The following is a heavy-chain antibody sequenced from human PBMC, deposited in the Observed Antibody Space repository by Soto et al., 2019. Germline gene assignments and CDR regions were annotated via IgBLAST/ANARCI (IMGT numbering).Heavy chain of an antibody. CDR3: ARAQIPDYDFWSGYYRYGMDV. V-gene: IGHV1-18*01. D-gene: IGHD3-3*01. J-gene: IGHJ6*02. Sequence: EASVKVSCKASGYTFTSYGISWVRQAPGQGLEWMGWISAYNGNTNYAQKLQGRVTMTTDTSTSTAYMELRSLRSDDTAVYYCARAQIPDYDFWSGYYRYGMDVWGQGTTVTVSS. CDR2: ISAYNGNT. CDR1: GYTFTSYG.